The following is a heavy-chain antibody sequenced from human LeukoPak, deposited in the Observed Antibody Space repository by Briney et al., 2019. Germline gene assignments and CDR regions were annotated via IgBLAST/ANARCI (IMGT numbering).Heavy chain of an antibody. CDR3: ARGIWFGELWMRD. J-gene: IGHJ4*02. Sequence: SDTLSLTCTVSGGSISNYYWSWIRQPPGKGLEWIGYISYSGSTNYFPSLKSRVTMSLDTSKNQLSLTLSSMTAADTAVYYCARGIWFGELWMRDWGQGTLVTVSS. V-gene: IGHV4-59*07. D-gene: IGHD3-10*01. CDR2: ISYSGST. CDR1: GGSISNYY.